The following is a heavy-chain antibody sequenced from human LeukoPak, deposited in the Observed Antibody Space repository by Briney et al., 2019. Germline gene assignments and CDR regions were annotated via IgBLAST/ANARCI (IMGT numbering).Heavy chain of an antibody. CDR3: AREAGDYYYGMDV. Sequence: GASVKVSCKASGYTFTDYYMHWVRQAPGQGLEWMGWINPNSGGTNYAQKFQGRVTMTRDTSISTAYMELSRLRSDDTAVYYCAREAGDYYYGMDVWGQGTTVTVSS. D-gene: IGHD6-25*01. V-gene: IGHV1-2*02. CDR1: GYTFTDYY. J-gene: IGHJ6*02. CDR2: INPNSGGT.